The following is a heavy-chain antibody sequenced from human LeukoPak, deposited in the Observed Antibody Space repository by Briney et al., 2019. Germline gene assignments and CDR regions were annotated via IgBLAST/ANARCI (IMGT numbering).Heavy chain of an antibody. J-gene: IGHJ4*02. D-gene: IGHD4-17*01. Sequence: GGSMRLSCSASGFTFSSYAMHWVRQAPGKVLEYVSAISSNGGSTYYADSVNGRLTISRDNSENTLYLQMSSLRDEDPCVYYCVRQEYYGDYGYWGGGPLGSVS. V-gene: IGHV3-64D*06. CDR3: VRQEYYGDYGY. CDR2: ISSNGGST. CDR1: GFTFSSYA.